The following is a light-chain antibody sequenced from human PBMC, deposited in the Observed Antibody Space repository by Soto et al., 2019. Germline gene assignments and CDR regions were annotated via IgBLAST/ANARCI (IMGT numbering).Light chain of an antibody. J-gene: IGKJ4*01. CDR3: LQSYSTPLT. Sequence: DLEITQSPSSLSASXVDTVRITXXASQSISSYLNWHRQIPWKAAKLLIYLSARLQSRVPSSLSGSGSGTDFTLTISSLQPEDCATYYCLQSYSTPLTFGGGTKVDTK. CDR1: QSISSY. CDR2: LSA. V-gene: IGKV1-39*01.